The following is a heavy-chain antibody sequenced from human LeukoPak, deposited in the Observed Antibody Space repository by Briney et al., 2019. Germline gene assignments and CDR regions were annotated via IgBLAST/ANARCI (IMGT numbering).Heavy chain of an antibody. Sequence: GRSLRLSCAASGFTFSSYGMHWVRQAPGKGLEWVAVIWYDGSNKYYADSVKGRFTISRDNSKNTLYLQMNSLRAGDTAVYYCARVGTTVVTGGWFDYWGQGTLVTVSS. CDR1: GFTFSSYG. V-gene: IGHV3-33*01. CDR3: ARVGTTVVTGGWFDY. CDR2: IWYDGSNK. D-gene: IGHD4-23*01. J-gene: IGHJ4*02.